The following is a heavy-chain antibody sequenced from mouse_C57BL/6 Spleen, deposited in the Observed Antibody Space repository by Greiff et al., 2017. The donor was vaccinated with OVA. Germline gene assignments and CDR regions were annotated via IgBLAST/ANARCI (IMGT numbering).Heavy chain of an antibody. Sequence: QVQLQQPGAELVKPGASVKLSCKASGYTFTSYWMHWVKQRPGQGLEWIGMIHLNSGSTNYNEKFKSKATLTVDKSSSTAYMQLSSLTSKDSAVYYCARTYYYGSSYYFDYWGQGTTLTVSS. D-gene: IGHD1-1*01. CDR3: ARTYYYGSSYYFDY. J-gene: IGHJ2*01. CDR2: IHLNSGST. V-gene: IGHV1-64*01. CDR1: GYTFTSYW.